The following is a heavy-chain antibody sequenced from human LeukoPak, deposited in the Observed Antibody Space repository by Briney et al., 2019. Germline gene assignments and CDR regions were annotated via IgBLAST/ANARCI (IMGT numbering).Heavy chain of an antibody. CDR1: GYTFTRYD. CDR3: ARGNIVIVATMWFIGSLDP. CDR2: MNPNSGNT. D-gene: IGHD5-12*01. Sequence: ASVNVSCKASGYTFTRYDINWVRQATGQGLEWMGWMNPNSGNTGYAQKFQGRVTMTRNTSISTAYMELSSLRSEDTAVYYCARGNIVIVATMWFIGSLDPWGQGTLVTVSS. V-gene: IGHV1-8*01. J-gene: IGHJ5*02.